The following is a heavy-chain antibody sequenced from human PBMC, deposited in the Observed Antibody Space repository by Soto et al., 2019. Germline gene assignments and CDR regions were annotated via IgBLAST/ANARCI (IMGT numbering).Heavy chain of an antibody. J-gene: IGHJ6*02. V-gene: IGHV3-48*02. Sequence: EVQLVESGGGLVQPGGSLRLSCAASGFTFSSYSMNWVRQAPGKGLEWGSYISSSSSTIYYADSVKGRFTISRDNAKNSLYLQMNSLRDEDTAVYYCATTLGVRDRGYYGMDVWGQGTTVTVSS. CDR3: ATTLGVRDRGYYGMDV. D-gene: IGHD3-10*01. CDR1: GFTFSSYS. CDR2: ISSSSSTI.